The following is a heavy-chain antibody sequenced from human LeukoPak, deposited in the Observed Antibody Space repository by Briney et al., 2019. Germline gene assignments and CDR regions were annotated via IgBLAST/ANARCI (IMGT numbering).Heavy chain of an antibody. Sequence: GGSLRLSCGASGITFSSYSMNWVRQAPGKGLEWVSYISSSGSTKYYADSVKGRFTISRDNSKSTLCLQMNSLRAEDTAVYYCAKQLGYCSDGSCYFPYWGQGTLVTVSS. V-gene: IGHV3-48*01. CDR3: AKQLGYCSDGSCYFPY. D-gene: IGHD2-15*01. J-gene: IGHJ4*02. CDR2: ISSSGSTK. CDR1: GITFSSYS.